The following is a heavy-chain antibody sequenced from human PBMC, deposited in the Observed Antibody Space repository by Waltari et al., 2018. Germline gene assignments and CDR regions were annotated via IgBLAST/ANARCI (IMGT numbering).Heavy chain of an antibody. CDR3: ARSADYYDSDWFDP. Sequence: QVQLQESGPGLVKPSETLSLTCTVPGGSISSSYWSWIRQPAGKGLEWIGRIYTSGSTNYNPSLKSRVTMSVDTSKNQFSLKLSSVTAADTAVYYCARSADYYDSDWFDPWGQGTLVTVSS. CDR1: GGSISSSY. J-gene: IGHJ5*02. V-gene: IGHV4-4*07. CDR2: IYTSGST. D-gene: IGHD3-22*01.